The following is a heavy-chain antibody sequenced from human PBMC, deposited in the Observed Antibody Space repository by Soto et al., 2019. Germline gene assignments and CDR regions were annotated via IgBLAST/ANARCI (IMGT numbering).Heavy chain of an antibody. V-gene: IGHV4-39*01. D-gene: IGHD3-16*02. CDR1: GGSLSSSSYY. CDR3: ARGVAYDYVWGSYRSRFDY. CDR2: IYYSGST. Sequence: SETLSLTCTVSGGSLSSSSYYWGWIRQPPGKGLEWIGSIYYSGSTYYNPSLKSRVTISVDTSKNQFSLKLSSVTAADTAVYYCARGVAYDYVWGSYRSRFDYWGQGTLVTVSS. J-gene: IGHJ4*02.